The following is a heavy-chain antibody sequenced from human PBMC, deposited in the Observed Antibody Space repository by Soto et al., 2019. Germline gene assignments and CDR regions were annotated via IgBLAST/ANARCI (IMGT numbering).Heavy chain of an antibody. J-gene: IGHJ6*02. Sequence: QVQLVQSGAEVKKPGSSVKVSCKASGGTFSSYAISWVRQAPGQGLEWMGGIIPIFGTANYAQKFQGRVTITADESTSTTYRELSSLRSEDTAVYYCAREVGDLYDRPYYCYGMDVWGQGTTVTVSS. CDR3: AREVGDLYDRPYYCYGMDV. CDR1: GGTFSSYA. V-gene: IGHV1-69*01. CDR2: IIPIFGTA. D-gene: IGHD2-21*02.